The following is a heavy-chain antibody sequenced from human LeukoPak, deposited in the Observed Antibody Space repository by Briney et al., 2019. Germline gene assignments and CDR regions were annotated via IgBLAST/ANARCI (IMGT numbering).Heavy chain of an antibody. D-gene: IGHD3-10*01. J-gene: IGHJ6*03. Sequence: PGGSLRLSCAASGFTFSSYSMNWVRQAPGKGLEWVSSISSSSSYIYYADSLKGRFTISRDNAKNSLYLQMSSLRAEDTAVYYCARDQYYYGSGSAMGYYYYYYMDVWGKGTTVTVSS. CDR2: ISSSSSYI. CDR1: GFTFSSYS. V-gene: IGHV3-21*01. CDR3: ARDQYYYGSGSAMGYYYYYYMDV.